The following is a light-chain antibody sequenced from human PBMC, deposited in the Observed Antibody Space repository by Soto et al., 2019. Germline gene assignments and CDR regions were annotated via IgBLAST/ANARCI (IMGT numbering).Light chain of an antibody. CDR3: RESLQVPVT. Sequence: DIVMTQTPLSLSVTPGQPASISSKSNQSHLYSDGKTYLYWYLQKPGQPPHLLIYEVSYRFSGVPDRFSGSGSGTDFTLKISRVEAEDVGVYYCRESLQVPVTFGGGTKVDIK. CDR1: QSHLYSDGKTY. CDR2: EVS. V-gene: IGKV2D-29*01. J-gene: IGKJ4*01.